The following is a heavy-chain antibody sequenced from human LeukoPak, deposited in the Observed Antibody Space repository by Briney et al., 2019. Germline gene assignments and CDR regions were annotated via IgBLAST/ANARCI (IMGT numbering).Heavy chain of an antibody. D-gene: IGHD3-22*01. CDR2: INHSGNT. J-gene: IGHJ4*02. V-gene: IGHV4-34*01. CDR3: ARHHPVSSGYYY. Sequence: SETLSLTCAVYGGSFSGYYWSWIRQPPGKGLEWIGEINHSGNTNYNPSLKSRVTISVDTSKNQFSLKLSSVTAADTAVYYCARHHPVSSGYYYWGQGTLVTVSS. CDR1: GGSFSGYY.